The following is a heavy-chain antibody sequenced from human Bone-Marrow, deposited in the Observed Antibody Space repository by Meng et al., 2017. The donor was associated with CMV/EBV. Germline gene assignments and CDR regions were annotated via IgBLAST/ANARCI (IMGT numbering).Heavy chain of an antibody. CDR1: GYSFTSYW. J-gene: IGHJ5*02. Sequence: GESLKISCKGSGYSFTSYWIGWVRQMPGKGLEWMGIIYPGDSDTRYSSSFQGQVTISDYKSISTAYLQWSSLKASDTAMYYCATSPRVRNWFDPWGQGTLVTVSS. CDR2: IYPGDSDT. CDR3: ATSPRVRNWFDP. V-gene: IGHV5-51*01. D-gene: IGHD1-1*01.